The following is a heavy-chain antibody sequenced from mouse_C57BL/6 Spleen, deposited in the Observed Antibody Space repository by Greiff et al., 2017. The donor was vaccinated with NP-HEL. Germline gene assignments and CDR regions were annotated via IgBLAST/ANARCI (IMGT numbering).Heavy chain of an antibody. CDR3: ARESSTTVVEGHAMDY. V-gene: IGHV1-82*01. CDR2: IYPGDGDT. Sequence: QVQLQQSGPELVKPGASVKISCKASGYAFSSSWMNWVKQRPGKGLEWIGRIYPGDGDTNYNGKFKGKATLTADKSSSTAYMQLSSLTSEDSAVYCCARESSTTVVEGHAMDYWGQGTSVTVSS. J-gene: IGHJ4*01. CDR1: GYAFSSSW. D-gene: IGHD1-1*01.